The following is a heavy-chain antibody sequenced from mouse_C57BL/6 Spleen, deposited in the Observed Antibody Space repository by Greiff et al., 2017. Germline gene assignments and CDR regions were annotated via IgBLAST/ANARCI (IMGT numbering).Heavy chain of an antibody. Sequence: VQLQQSGAELARPGASVKMSCKASGYTFTSYTMHWVKQRPEQGLEWIGYINPSSGYTKYNQKFKDKATLTADKSSSTAYMQLSSLTSEDSAVYYCAKGLAYFDYWGQGTTLTVSS. CDR2: INPSSGYT. J-gene: IGHJ2*01. V-gene: IGHV1-4*01. D-gene: IGHD2-4*01. CDR1: GYTFTSYT. CDR3: AKGLAYFDY.